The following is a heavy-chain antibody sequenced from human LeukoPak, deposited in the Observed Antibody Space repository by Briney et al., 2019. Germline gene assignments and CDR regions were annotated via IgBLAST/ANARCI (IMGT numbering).Heavy chain of an antibody. Sequence: GGSLRLSCGASGFTFSSYWMHWVRQAPGNGLVWISRINSDGSTTSYADSVKGRFTISRDNAKNTLYLQMNSLRAEDTAVYYCARANYYAQDYWGQGTLVTVSS. J-gene: IGHJ4*02. D-gene: IGHD3-22*01. CDR1: GFTFSSYW. CDR3: ARANYYAQDY. CDR2: INSDGSTT. V-gene: IGHV3-74*01.